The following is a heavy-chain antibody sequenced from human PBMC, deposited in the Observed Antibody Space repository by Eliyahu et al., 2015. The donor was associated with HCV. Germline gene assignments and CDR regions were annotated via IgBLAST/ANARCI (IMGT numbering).Heavy chain of an antibody. CDR3: AMSSSWYHDHNWFDP. J-gene: IGHJ5*02. CDR1: GFXFDDYA. CDR2: ISWNSGSI. D-gene: IGHD6-13*01. Sequence: EVQLVESGGGLVQPGRSLRLXCAASGFXFDDYAMHWVRQAPGKGLEWVSGISWNSGSIGYADSVKGRFTISRDNAKNSLYLQMNSLRAEDTALYYCAMSSSWYHDHNWFDPWGQGTLVTVSS. V-gene: IGHV3-9*01.